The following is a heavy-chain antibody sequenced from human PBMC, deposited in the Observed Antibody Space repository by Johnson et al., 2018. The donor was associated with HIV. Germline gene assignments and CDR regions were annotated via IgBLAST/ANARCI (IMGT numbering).Heavy chain of an antibody. CDR1: GFTFSSYW. CDR2: IKQDGSEK. D-gene: IGHD3-22*01. J-gene: IGHJ3*02. CDR3: ARGGRGVRITMIVVVPNYAFDI. V-gene: IGHV3-7*01. Sequence: VQLVESGGGLVQPWGSLRLSCAASGFTFSSYWMSWVRQAPGKGLEWVANIKQDGSEKYYVDSVKGRFTISRDNAKNSLYLQMNSLRAEDTAVYYCARGGRGVRITMIVVVPNYAFDIWGQGTMVTVSS.